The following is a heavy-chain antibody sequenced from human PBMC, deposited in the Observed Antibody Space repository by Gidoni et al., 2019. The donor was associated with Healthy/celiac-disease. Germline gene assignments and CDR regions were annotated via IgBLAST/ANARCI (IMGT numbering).Heavy chain of an antibody. J-gene: IGHJ6*03. CDR2: ISGSGGST. CDR3: AKCALELRNGYLYYMDV. CDR1: GFTFSSYA. D-gene: IGHD1-7*01. V-gene: IGHV3-23*04. Sequence: EVQLVESGGGLVQPGGSLRLSCAASGFTFSSYAMSWVRQAPGKGLEWVSAISGSGGSTYYADSVKGRFTISRDNSKNTLYLQMNSLRAEDTAVYYCAKCALELRNGYLYYMDVWGKGTTVTVSS.